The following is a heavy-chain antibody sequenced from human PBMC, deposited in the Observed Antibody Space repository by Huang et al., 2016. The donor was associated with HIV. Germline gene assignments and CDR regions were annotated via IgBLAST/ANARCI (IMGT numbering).Heavy chain of an antibody. D-gene: IGHD1-26*01. J-gene: IGHJ4*02. Sequence: VQLVESGGGVVQPGRSLRLACAASGFSFSTYGLHWVRQARGKGLGWGAVISYDGSNKYYAHSVKGRFTISRDTSENKVYLQMNSLRHEDTAVYYCAKDGADEEWDIDYWGQGTLVTVSS. CDR3: AKDGADEEWDIDY. CDR2: ISYDGSNK. V-gene: IGHV3-30*18. CDR1: GFSFSTYG.